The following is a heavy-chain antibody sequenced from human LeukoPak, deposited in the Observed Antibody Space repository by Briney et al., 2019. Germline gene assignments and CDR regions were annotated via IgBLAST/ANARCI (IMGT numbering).Heavy chain of an antibody. D-gene: IGHD6-19*01. CDR1: RFSVSNYW. J-gene: IGHJ5*02. V-gene: IGHV3-7*01. CDR2: IKQDGSEK. Sequence: PGGSLRLSCAASRFSVSNYWMSWGRQAPGKGLEWVANIKQDGSEKYYVDSVKGRFTISRDNAKNSLYLQMNSLRAEDTAVYYCAREGIPLDSSGWYNWFDPWGQGTLVTVSS. CDR3: AREGIPLDSSGWYNWFDP.